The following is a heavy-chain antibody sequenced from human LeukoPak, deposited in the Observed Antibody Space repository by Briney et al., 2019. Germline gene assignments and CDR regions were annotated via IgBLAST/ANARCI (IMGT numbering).Heavy chain of an antibody. J-gene: IGHJ4*02. CDR1: GVPFSNYY. Sequence: PSETLSLTCAVSGVPFSNYYWSSVRQSPRQGLEWIGEINHSGYTNYNPSLKSRVTMSIDTSKNQFSLKLTSVTAADAGVYYCTRAVAGHPDWGQGTLVTVSS. V-gene: IGHV4-34*01. CDR3: TRAVAGHPD. CDR2: INHSGYT. D-gene: IGHD6-19*01.